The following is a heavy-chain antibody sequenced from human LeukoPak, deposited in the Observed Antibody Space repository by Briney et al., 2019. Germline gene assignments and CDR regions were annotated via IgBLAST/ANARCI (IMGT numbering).Heavy chain of an antibody. CDR2: IISSGDTK. CDR1: GFTFSDYY. J-gene: IGHJ4*02. D-gene: IGHD7-27*01. V-gene: IGHV3-11*01. CDR3: ARDRDWGSYFDS. Sequence: GGSLRLACTASGFTFSDYYMGWIRQAPGKGLEWISFIISSGDTKYYADSVKGRFTISRDNAKNSVYLQMNGLRAEDTAIYYCARDRDWGSYFDSWGQGTLVTVSS.